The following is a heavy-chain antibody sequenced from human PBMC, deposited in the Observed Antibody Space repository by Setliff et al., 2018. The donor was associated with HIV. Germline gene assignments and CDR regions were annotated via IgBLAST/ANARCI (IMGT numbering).Heavy chain of an antibody. V-gene: IGHV4-34*01. CDR2: VNHKGVA. CDR3: TRSQIAAPRPFDY. CDR1: GGAFIGYY. Sequence: SETLSLTCAVYGGAFIGYYWTWIRQSPGRVLEWIGEVNHKGVANYSPSLMRRATISADTSKNQLSLRLSSVTAADTALYFCTRSQIAAPRPFDYWGQGTLVTVSS. D-gene: IGHD2-21*01. J-gene: IGHJ4*02.